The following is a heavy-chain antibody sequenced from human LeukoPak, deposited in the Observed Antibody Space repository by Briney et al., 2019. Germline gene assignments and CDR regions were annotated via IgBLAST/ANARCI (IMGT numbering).Heavy chain of an antibody. V-gene: IGHV3-66*01. CDR3: ARVRTGYSLDY. D-gene: IGHD5-18*01. J-gene: IGHJ4*02. CDR2: IYSGGST. Sequence: GGSLRLSCAASGFTVSSNYMSWVRQAPGKGLEWVSVIYSGGSTYYADSVKGRFTISRDNSENTLYLQMNSLRAEDTAVYYCARVRTGYSLDYWGQGTLVTVSS. CDR1: GFTVSSNY.